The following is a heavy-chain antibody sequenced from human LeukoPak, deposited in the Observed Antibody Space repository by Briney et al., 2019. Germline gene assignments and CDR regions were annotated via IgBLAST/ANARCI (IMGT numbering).Heavy chain of an antibody. J-gene: IGHJ6*02. V-gene: IGHV7-4-1*02. D-gene: IGHD3-3*01. CDR3: ARRSYYDFWSGYGPYGMDV. Sequence: GASVKVSCKASGYTFTSYAMNWVRQAPGQGLEWMGWINTNTGNPTYAQGFTGRFVFSLDTSVSTAYLQISSLKAEDTAMYYCARRSYYDFWSGYGPYGMDVWGQGTTVTVSS. CDR1: GYTFTSYA. CDR2: INTNTGNP.